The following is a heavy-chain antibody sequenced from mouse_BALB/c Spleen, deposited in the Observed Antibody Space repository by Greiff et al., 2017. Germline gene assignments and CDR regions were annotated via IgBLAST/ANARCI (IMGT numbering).Heavy chain of an antibody. D-gene: IGHD2-10*02. V-gene: IGHV1-55*01. Sequence: QVQLQQPGAELVKPGTSVKLSCKASGYNFTSYWINWVKLRPGQGLEWIGDIYPGSGSTNYNEKFKSKATLTVDTSSSTAYMQLSSLASEDSALYYCARGEIWYGNLYYAMDYWGQGTSVTVSS. CDR2: IYPGSGST. CDR1: GYNFTSYW. J-gene: IGHJ4*01. CDR3: ARGEIWYGNLYYAMDY.